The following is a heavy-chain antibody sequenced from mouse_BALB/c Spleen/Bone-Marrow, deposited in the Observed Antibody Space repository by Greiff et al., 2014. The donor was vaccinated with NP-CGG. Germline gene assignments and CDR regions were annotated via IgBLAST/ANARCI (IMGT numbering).Heavy chain of an antibody. Sequence: EVQLVESGPSLIKPSQTLSLSCSVTGDSITSGYWNWIRKFPGNELEYMGYISYTGNTYYNPSHKSRISIARDTSKNQHYLQLHSVTTEDTATYFCARSLGSFDYWGQGATLTVSS. CDR3: ARSLGSFDY. J-gene: IGHJ2*01. CDR2: ISYTGNT. V-gene: IGHV3-8*02. CDR1: GDSITSGY. D-gene: IGHD4-1*01.